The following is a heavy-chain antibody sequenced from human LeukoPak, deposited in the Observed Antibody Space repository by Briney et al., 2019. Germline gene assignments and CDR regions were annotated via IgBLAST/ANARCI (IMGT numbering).Heavy chain of an antibody. CDR2: ISYDGSNK. D-gene: IGHD2-15*01. V-gene: IGHV3-30*18. CDR1: GFTFSSYA. CDR3: AKGRGYCDY. J-gene: IGHJ4*02. Sequence: GGSLRLSCAVSGFTFSSYAMSWVRQAPGKGLEWVAVISYDGSNKYYADSVKGRFTISRDNSKNTLYLQMNSLRAEDTAVYYCAKGRGYCDYWGQGTLVTVSS.